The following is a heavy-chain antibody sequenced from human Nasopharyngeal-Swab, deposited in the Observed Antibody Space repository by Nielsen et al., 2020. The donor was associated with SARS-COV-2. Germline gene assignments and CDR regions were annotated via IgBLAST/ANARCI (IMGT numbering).Heavy chain of an antibody. Sequence: GESLKISCAASGFSFSNYAMSWVRQAPGKGLEWVGFIRSKAYGGTTEYAASVKGRFTISRDDSKSIAYLQMNSLKTEDTAVYYCTRDYYYDSSDAFDIWGQGTMVTVSS. CDR3: TRDYYYDSSDAFDI. CDR2: IRSKAYGGTT. CDR1: GFSFSNYA. V-gene: IGHV3-49*04. J-gene: IGHJ3*02. D-gene: IGHD3-22*01.